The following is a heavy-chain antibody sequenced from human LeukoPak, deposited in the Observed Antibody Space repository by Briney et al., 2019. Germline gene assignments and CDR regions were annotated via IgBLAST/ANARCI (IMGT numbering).Heavy chain of an antibody. V-gene: IGHV1-46*01. J-gene: IGHJ5*02. CDR1: GYTFTSYD. Sequence: ASVKVSCKASGYTFTSYDINWVRQAPGQGLEWMGIINPSGGSTSYAQKFQGRVTMTRDTSTSTVYMELSSLRSEDTAVYYCARAHPSSSSVNWFDPWGQGTLVTVSS. CDR2: INPSGGST. CDR3: ARAHPSSSSVNWFDP. D-gene: IGHD6-6*01.